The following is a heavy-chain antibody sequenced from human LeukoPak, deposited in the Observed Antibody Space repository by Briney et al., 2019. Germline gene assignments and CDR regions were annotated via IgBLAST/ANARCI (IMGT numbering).Heavy chain of an antibody. CDR2: ISSSSSSYI. V-gene: IGHV3-21*01. CDR3: ASRGYGSGRDY. Sequence: ETLSLTCGVYGGSFIGYYWSWIRQPPGKGLEWVSSISSSSSSYIYYADSVKGRFTISRDNAKNSLYLQMNSLRAEDTAVYYCASRGYGSGRDYWGQGTLVTVSS. J-gene: IGHJ4*02. D-gene: IGHD3-10*01. CDR1: GGSFIGYY.